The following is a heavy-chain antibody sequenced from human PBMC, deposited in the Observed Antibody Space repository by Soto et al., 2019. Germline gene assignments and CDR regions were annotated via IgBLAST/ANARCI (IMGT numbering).Heavy chain of an antibody. V-gene: IGHV4-30-4*01. J-gene: IGHJ6*02. CDR2: IYYSGST. D-gene: IGHD3-3*01. CDR3: ASQYYDFWSGTHRGMDI. CDR1: GGSISSGDYY. Sequence: SETLSLTCTVSGGSISSGDYYWSWIRQPPGKGLEWIGYIYYSGSTYYNPSLKSRVTISVDTSKNQFSPKLSSVTAADTAVYYCASQYYDFWSGTHRGMDIWGQGTTVTVSS.